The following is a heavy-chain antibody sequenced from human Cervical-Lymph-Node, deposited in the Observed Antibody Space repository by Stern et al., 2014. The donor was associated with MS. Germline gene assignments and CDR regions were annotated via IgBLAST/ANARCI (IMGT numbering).Heavy chain of an antibody. V-gene: IGHV3-33*01. CDR1: GFTFSSYG. D-gene: IGHD3-10*01. Sequence: VHLVESGGGVVQPGRSLRLSCAASGFTFSSYGMHWVRQAQGKGLEWVAVIWYDGSNKYYADSVKGRFTISRDNSKNTLYLQMNSLRAEDTAVYYCARDRGGKGPVDYWGQGTLVTVSS. CDR3: ARDRGGKGPVDY. CDR2: IWYDGSNK. J-gene: IGHJ4*02.